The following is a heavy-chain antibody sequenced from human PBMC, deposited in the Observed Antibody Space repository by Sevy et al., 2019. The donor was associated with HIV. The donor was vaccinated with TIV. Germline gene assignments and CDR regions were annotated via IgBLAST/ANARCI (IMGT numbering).Heavy chain of an antibody. V-gene: IGHV3-30*18. Sequence: GGSLRLSCAASGFTFSSYGMHWVRQAPGKGLEWVGVISYDGSNKYYADSVKGRFTISRDNSKNTLYLQMNSLRAEDTAVYYCAKGAVAGTLTYAYYYYGMDVWGQGTTVTVSS. CDR3: AKGAVAGTLTYAYYYYGMDV. CDR1: GFTFSSYG. J-gene: IGHJ6*02. D-gene: IGHD6-19*01. CDR2: ISYDGSNK.